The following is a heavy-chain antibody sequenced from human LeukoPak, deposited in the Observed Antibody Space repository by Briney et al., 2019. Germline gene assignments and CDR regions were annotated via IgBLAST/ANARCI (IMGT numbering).Heavy chain of an antibody. CDR1: GGSISSYY. V-gene: IGHV4-59*01. CDR3: ARIWYDYVWGSYRSDDAFDI. J-gene: IGHJ3*02. CDR2: IYYSGST. Sequence: SETLSLTCTVSGGSISSYYWSWIRQPPGKGLEWIGYIYYSGSTNYNPSLKSRVTISVDTSKNQFSLKLSSVTAAHTAVYYCARIWYDYVWGSYRSDDAFDIWGQGTMVTVSS. D-gene: IGHD3-16*02.